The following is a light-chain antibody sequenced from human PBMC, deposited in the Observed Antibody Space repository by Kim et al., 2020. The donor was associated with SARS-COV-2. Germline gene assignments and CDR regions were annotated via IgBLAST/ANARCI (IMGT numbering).Light chain of an antibody. CDR3: QQYNNWPPLT. V-gene: IGKV3-15*01. CDR2: GAS. Sequence: EIVMTQSPATLSVSPGERATLSCRASQSVSSNLAWYQQKPGQAPRLLIYGASTRATGLPARFSGSGSGTEFTLTISSLQSEDFAVYYCQQYNNWPPLTFGGGTKVDIK. J-gene: IGKJ4*01. CDR1: QSVSSN.